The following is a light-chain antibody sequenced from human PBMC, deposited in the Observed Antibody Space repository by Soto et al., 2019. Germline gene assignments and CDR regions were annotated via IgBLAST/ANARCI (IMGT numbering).Light chain of an antibody. J-gene: IGKJ1*01. Sequence: EIVLTQSPGTLSLSPGERATLSCRASQSVSSSYLAWYQQKPGQAPRPLIYGASSRAIGIPDRFSGSGYGTDFTLTISRLEPEDFAVYYCQQYGRRPWTICQGNKVE. V-gene: IGKV3-20*01. CDR2: GAS. CDR1: QSVSSSY. CDR3: QQYGRRPWT.